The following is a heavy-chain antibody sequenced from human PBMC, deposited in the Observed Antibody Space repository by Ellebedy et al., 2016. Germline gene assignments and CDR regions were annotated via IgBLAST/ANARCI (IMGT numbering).Heavy chain of an antibody. CDR1: GYTFTSYA. CDR2: INAGNGNA. Sequence: ASVKVSCKASGYTFTSYAMHWVRQAPGQRLEWMGWINAGNGNAKYSQRFQGRVTITRDTSASTAYMELSSLRSEDTAVYYCAREFGYGDYVGDYWGQGTLVTVSS. V-gene: IGHV1-3*01. J-gene: IGHJ4*02. D-gene: IGHD4-17*01. CDR3: AREFGYGDYVGDY.